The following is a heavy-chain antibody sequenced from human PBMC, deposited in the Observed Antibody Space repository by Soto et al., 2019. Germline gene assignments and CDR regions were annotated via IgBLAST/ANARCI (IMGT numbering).Heavy chain of an antibody. D-gene: IGHD5-18*01. CDR3: ATNLRGYSYGPSPYGMDV. V-gene: IGHV1-69*13. Sequence: ASVKVCCKASGYTFTIYDISLVRQAPGQGLEWMGGIIPIFGTANYAQKFQGRVTITADESTSTAYMELSSLRSEDTAVYYCATNLRGYSYGPSPYGMDVWGQGTTVTVSS. CDR1: GYTFTIYD. J-gene: IGHJ6*02. CDR2: IIPIFGTA.